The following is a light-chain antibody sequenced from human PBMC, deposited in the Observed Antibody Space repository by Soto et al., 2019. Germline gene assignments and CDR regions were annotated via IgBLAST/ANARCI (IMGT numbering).Light chain of an antibody. V-gene: IGLV2-14*01. Sequence: QSALTQPASVSGSPGRSITISCAGTSSDVGRYTYVSWYQQHPGKAPKLIIYDVYNRPSGVSTRFSGSKSGNTASLTISGLQAEDEADYYCTSYTSTSTPYVFGGGTKVTVL. J-gene: IGLJ1*01. CDR2: DVY. CDR1: SSDVGRYTY. CDR3: TSYTSTSTPYV.